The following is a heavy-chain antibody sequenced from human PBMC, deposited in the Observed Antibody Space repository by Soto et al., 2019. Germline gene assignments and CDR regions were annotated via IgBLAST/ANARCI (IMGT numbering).Heavy chain of an antibody. Sequence: PSETLSLTCTVSGGSISSSSYYWSWIRQPPGKGLEWIGYIYYSGSTNYNPSLKSRVTISVDTSKNQFSLKLSSVTAADTAVYYCARQGYDFWSGTGGFDPWGQGTLVTVSS. CDR2: IYYSGST. D-gene: IGHD3-3*01. J-gene: IGHJ5*02. CDR1: GGSISSSSYY. V-gene: IGHV4-61*05. CDR3: ARQGYDFWSGTGGFDP.